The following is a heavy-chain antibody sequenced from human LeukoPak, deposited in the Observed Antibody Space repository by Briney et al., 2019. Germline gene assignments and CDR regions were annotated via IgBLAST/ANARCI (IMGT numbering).Heavy chain of an antibody. CDR1: GFTFGDYA. D-gene: IGHD2-15*01. Sequence: GGSLRLSCTASGFTFGDYAMSWVRQAPGKGLEWVGFIRSKAYGGTTEYAASVKGRFTISRDDSKSIAYLQMNSLKTEDTAVYYCTRVGVVVAATNYDYWGQGTLVTVSS. CDR2: IRSKAYGGTT. CDR3: TRVGVVVAATNYDY. J-gene: IGHJ4*02. V-gene: IGHV3-49*04.